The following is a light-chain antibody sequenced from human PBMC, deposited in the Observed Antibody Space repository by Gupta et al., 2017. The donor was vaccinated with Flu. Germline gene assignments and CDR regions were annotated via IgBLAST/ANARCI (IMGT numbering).Light chain of an antibody. CDR2: GAS. CDR1: QSVGNSY. J-gene: IGKJ2*03. CDR3: QQYGSSPFS. Sequence: EIVLTQSPGSLSLSPGERATLSCRASQSVGNSYLAWYHQKPGQAPRLLVYGASSRATGIPDRFSGSGSGTDFTLTISRLEPEDFAVYYCQQYGSSPFSFGQGTKLEIK. V-gene: IGKV3-20*01.